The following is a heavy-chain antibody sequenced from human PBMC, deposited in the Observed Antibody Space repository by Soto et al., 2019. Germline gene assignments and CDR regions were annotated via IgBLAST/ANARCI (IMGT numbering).Heavy chain of an antibody. Sequence: ASVKICSKASGYTFTSYVINWVRKATGQGLEWMGWMNPNSGNTGYAQKFQGRVTMTRNTSISTAYMELSSLRSEDTAVYYCASPFSYYDFWSGYWTEYYGMDVWGRGTTVTIS. J-gene: IGHJ6*02. D-gene: IGHD3-3*01. V-gene: IGHV1-8*01. CDR1: GYTFTSYV. CDR2: MNPNSGNT. CDR3: ASPFSYYDFWSGYWTEYYGMDV.